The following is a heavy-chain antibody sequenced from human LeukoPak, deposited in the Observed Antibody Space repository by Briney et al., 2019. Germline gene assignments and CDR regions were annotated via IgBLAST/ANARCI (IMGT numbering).Heavy chain of an antibody. CDR3: ARNPIVATNLRADYYYYMDV. CDR2: ISSSGSTI. V-gene: IGHV3-11*01. CDR1: GFTFSDYY. J-gene: IGHJ6*03. Sequence: PGGSLRLSCAASGFTFSDYYMSWIRQAPGKGLEWVSYISSSGSTIYYADSVKGRFTISRDNAKNSLYLQMNSLRAEDTAVYYCARNPIVATNLRADYYYYMDVWGKGTTVTVPS. D-gene: IGHD5-12*01.